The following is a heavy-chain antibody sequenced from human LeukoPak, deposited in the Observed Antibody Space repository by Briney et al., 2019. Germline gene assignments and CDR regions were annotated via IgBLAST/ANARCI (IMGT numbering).Heavy chain of an antibody. J-gene: IGHJ4*02. CDR3: AREGSRGYYPY. V-gene: IGHV3-30-3*01. CDR2: ISYDGSDK. Sequence: GGSLRLSCAASGSTFSGYPTHWVRQTPGKGPEWVAVISYDGSDKHYADPVKGRFTISRDNSKNTVYLQMNSLRAEDTAVYYCAREGSRGYYPYWGQGILVTVSS. CDR1: GSTFSGYP. D-gene: IGHD3-22*01.